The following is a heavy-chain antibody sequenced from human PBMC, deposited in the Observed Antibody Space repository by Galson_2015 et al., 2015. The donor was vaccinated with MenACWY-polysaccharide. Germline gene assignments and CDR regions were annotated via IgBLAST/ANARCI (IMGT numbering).Heavy chain of an antibody. CDR1: GFTFSSYS. Sequence: SLRLSCAASGFTFSSYSMNWVRQAPGKGLEWVSYISSSGTIYYADSVKGRSTISRDNGKNSLYLQMNSLRDDDTAVYYCARVLKGLVGATPDYWGQGTLVTVSS. CDR3: ARVLKGLVGATPDY. V-gene: IGHV3-48*02. D-gene: IGHD1-26*01. CDR2: ISSSGTI. J-gene: IGHJ4*02.